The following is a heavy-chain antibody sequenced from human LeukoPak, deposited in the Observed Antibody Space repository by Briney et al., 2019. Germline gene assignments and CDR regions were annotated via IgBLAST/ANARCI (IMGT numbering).Heavy chain of an antibody. V-gene: IGHV1-18*01. D-gene: IGHD3-16*01. CDR2: ISGYNSKT. Sequence: ASVKVSCKASGGAFSSYAISWVRQAPGQGLEWMGWISGYNSKTNYAQKFQARVTMTTDTSTSTAYMELRSLRSDDTAVYYCARVDHRLGEGFVYWGQGTLVTVSS. CDR1: GGAFSSYA. CDR3: ARVDHRLGEGFVY. J-gene: IGHJ4*02.